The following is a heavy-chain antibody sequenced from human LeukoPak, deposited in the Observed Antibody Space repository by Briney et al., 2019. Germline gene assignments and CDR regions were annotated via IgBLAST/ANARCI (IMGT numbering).Heavy chain of an antibody. V-gene: IGHV4-59*12. J-gene: IGHJ4*02. CDR1: GGSISSYY. Sequence: SETLSLTCTVSGGSISSYYWSWIRQPPGKGLEWIGYIYHSGSTYYNPSLKSRVTISVDRSKNQFSLKLSSVTAADTAVYYCARVRSHTSYGSGMYYFDYWGQGTLVTVSS. CDR3: ARVRSHTSYGSGMYYFDY. CDR2: IYHSGST. D-gene: IGHD3-10*01.